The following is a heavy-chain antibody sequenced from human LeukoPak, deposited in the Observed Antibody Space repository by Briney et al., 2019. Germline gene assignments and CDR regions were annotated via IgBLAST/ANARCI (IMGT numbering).Heavy chain of an antibody. CDR3: ARDLSAAFDF. Sequence: GGSLRLSCAVSGFTISSHGMHWVRQAPGKGLEWVARLVYDERSDYANSVKGRFSISRDNSKNTLFLDMSDLRVEDTAVYYCARDLSAAFDFWGQGVLVTVSS. CDR1: GFTISSHG. V-gene: IGHV3-30*03. J-gene: IGHJ4*02. CDR2: LVYDERS. D-gene: IGHD6-19*01.